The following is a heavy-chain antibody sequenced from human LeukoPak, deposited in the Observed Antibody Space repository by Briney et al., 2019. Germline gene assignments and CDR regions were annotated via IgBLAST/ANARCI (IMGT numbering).Heavy chain of an antibody. Sequence: ASVKVSCKASGYTFTGYYMHWVRQAPGQGLEWMGWINPNSGGTNYAQKFQGRVTMTRDTSISTAYMELSRLRSDDTAVYYCARDSLVAAAGHYCYYYYIDAWGKGTTVTVSS. J-gene: IGHJ6*03. V-gene: IGHV1-2*02. CDR1: GYTFTGYY. D-gene: IGHD6-13*01. CDR3: ARDSLVAAAGHYCYYYYIDA. CDR2: INPNSGGT.